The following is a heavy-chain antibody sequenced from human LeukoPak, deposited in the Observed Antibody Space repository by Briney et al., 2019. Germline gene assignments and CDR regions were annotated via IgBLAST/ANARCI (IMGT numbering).Heavy chain of an antibody. Sequence: SETLSLTCTVSGGSIRSSYYYWGWIRQPPGKGLEWIGSIYDSGSTDYNPSLRGRVTMSLDRPRNQFSLKLSSVSAADTAVYYCAAWQTIIFDYWGQGSLVTVSS. D-gene: IGHD5-24*01. CDR1: GGSIRSSYYY. J-gene: IGHJ4*02. CDR2: IYDSGST. CDR3: AAWQTIIFDY. V-gene: IGHV4-39*07.